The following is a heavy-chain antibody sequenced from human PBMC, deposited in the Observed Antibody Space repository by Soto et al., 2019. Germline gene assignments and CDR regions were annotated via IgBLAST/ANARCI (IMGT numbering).Heavy chain of an antibody. D-gene: IGHD4-17*01. CDR3: AKESAEPDYGDYGEENYYYMDV. V-gene: IGHV3-30*18. CDR1: GFTFSSYG. J-gene: IGHJ6*03. Sequence: GGSLRLSCAASGFTFSSYGMHWVRQAPGKGLEWVAVISYDGSNKYYADSVKGRFTISRDNSKNTLYLQMNSLRAEDTAVYYCAKESAEPDYGDYGEENYYYMDVWGKGTTVTVSS. CDR2: ISYDGSNK.